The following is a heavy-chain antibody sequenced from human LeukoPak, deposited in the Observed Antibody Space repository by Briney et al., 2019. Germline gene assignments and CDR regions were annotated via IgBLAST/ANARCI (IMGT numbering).Heavy chain of an antibody. Sequence: PSETLSLTCAVYGGSFSGYYWSWIRQPPGKGLEWIGEINHSGSTNYNPSLKSRVTISVDTSKNQFSLKLSSVTAADTAVYYCXRGLYDYVWGSYRPIYFDYWGQGTLVTVSS. J-gene: IGHJ4*02. CDR1: GGSFSGYY. V-gene: IGHV4-34*01. CDR2: INHSGST. CDR3: XRGLYDYVWGSYRPIYFDY. D-gene: IGHD3-16*02.